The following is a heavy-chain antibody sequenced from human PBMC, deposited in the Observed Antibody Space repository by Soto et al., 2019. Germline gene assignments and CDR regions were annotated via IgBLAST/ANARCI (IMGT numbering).Heavy chain of an antibody. CDR1: GFSFCGYS. V-gene: IGHV3-48*04. J-gene: IGHJ4*02. CDR3: ARARHYYDSSGYFPHPPPQDFDY. CDR2: INSGGSVI. Sequence: GGSPRISCVASGFSFCGYSMNWVRQEPGKGLQWISFINSGGSVIDYADSVKGRFTISRDNAKNSLYLQMNSLRAEDTAVYYCARARHYYDSSGYFPHPPPQDFDYWGQGTLVTVSS. D-gene: IGHD3-22*01.